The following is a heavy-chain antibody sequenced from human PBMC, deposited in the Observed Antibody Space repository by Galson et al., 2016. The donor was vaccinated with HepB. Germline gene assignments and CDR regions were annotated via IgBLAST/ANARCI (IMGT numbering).Heavy chain of an antibody. V-gene: IGHV4-61*01. CDR3: ARDGRFDVSTSYYVCAFDV. Sequence: SETLSLTCTVSDVAISDGSSYWTWIRQPPGKGLEWIGYIYSNGNTKYNSSLKSRLTISADMSGNQFSLKLTSVTAADTALYFCARDGRFDVSTSYYVCAFDVWGPATMVTVSP. D-gene: IGHD3-10*02. J-gene: IGHJ3*01. CDR2: IYSNGNT. CDR1: DVAISDGSSY.